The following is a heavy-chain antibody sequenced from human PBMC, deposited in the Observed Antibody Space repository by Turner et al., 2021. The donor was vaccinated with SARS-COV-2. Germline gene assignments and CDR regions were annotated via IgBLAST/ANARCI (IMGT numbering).Heavy chain of an antibody. Sequence: EVQLVESGGGFVQPGGSLRLPGSASGLTVSSNYMSWVRQAPGKGLEWVSVIYSGGSTYYADSVKGRFTISRDNSKNTLYLQMNSLRAEDTAVYYCAREAAAGNFHGWFDPWGQGTLVTVSS. V-gene: IGHV3-66*01. D-gene: IGHD6-13*01. J-gene: IGHJ5*02. CDR1: GLTVSSNY. CDR3: AREAAAGNFHGWFDP. CDR2: IYSGGST.